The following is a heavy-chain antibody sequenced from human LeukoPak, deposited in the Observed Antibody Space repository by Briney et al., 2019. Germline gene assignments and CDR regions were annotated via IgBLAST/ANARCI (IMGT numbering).Heavy chain of an antibody. D-gene: IGHD1-26*01. Sequence: PGGSLRLSCAASGFTFSNAWMSWVRQAPGKGLEWVGRFKSKTDGGTTDYAAPVKGRFTISRDDSQNTLYLQMNSLKTEDTAVYYCTTGAPRAYSGSYSNCWGQGTLVTVSS. CDR2: FKSKTDGGTT. J-gene: IGHJ4*02. CDR1: GFTFSNAW. CDR3: TTGAPRAYSGSYSNC. V-gene: IGHV3-15*01.